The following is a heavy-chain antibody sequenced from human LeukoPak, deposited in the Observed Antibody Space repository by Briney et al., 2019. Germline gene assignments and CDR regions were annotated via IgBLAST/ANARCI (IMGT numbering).Heavy chain of an antibody. D-gene: IGHD3-9*01. Sequence: GGSLRLSCAASGFTFSSYAMHWVRQAPGKGLEWVAVISYDGSNKYYADSVKGRFTFSRDNSKNTLYLQMNSLRAEDTAVYYCAREGEVLYFDWSNWFDPWGQGTLVTVSS. CDR2: ISYDGSNK. CDR3: AREGEVLYFDWSNWFDP. J-gene: IGHJ5*02. V-gene: IGHV3-30*04. CDR1: GFTFSSYA.